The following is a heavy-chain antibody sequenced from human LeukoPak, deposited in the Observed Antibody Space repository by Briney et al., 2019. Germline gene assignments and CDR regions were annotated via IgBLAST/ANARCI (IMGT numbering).Heavy chain of an antibody. CDR3: AREGYGDYVGSFDP. J-gene: IGHJ5*02. CDR1: GFTFSSYS. D-gene: IGHD4-17*01. Sequence: GSLRLSCAASGFTFSSYSMNWVRQAPGKGVEWVSSISSSSSYIYYADLVKGRFTISRDNAKNSLYLQMNSLRAEDTAVYYCAREGYGDYVGSFDPWGQGTLVTVSS. CDR2: ISSSSSYI. V-gene: IGHV3-21*01.